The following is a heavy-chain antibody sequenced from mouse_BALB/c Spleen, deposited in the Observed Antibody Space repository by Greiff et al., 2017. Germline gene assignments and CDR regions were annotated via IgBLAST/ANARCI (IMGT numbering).Heavy chain of an antibody. J-gene: IGHJ3*01. CDR1: GFTFSSYT. Sequence: DVLLVESGGGLVKPGGSLKLSCAASGFTFSSYTMSWVRQTPEQRLEWVATISSGGSYTYYPDSVKGRFTISRDNAKNTLYLQMSSLKSEDTAMYYCTRDTTATARFAYWGQGTLVTVSA. CDR3: TRDTTATARFAY. V-gene: IGHV5-6-4*01. CDR2: ISSGGSYT. D-gene: IGHD1-2*01.